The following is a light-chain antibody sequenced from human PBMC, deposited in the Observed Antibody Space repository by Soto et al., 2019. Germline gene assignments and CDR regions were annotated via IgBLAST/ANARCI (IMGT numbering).Light chain of an antibody. CDR2: EVF. CDR1: NSDVGAYNY. J-gene: IGLJ1*01. CDR3: SSYTSTINLYV. V-gene: IGLV2-14*01. Sequence: QSALTQPASVSGSPGQSITIPCTGTNSDVGAYNYVSWYQHHPGKAPKLMLYEVFIRPSGVSSRFSGSKSGSTASLTISGLLAEDEADYYFSSYTSTINLYVFGAGTKVTVL.